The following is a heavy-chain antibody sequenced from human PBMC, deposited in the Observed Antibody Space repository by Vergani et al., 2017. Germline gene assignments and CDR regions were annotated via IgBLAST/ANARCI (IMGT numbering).Heavy chain of an antibody. V-gene: IGHV3-9*01. CDR1: GFTFDDYA. J-gene: IGHJ5*02. Sequence: EVQLVESGGGLVQPGRSLRLSCAASGFTFDDYAMHWVRQAPGKGLEWVSGISWNSGSIGYADSVKGRFTISRDNAKNSLYLQMNSLRAEDTALYYCAGRYCSSTSCYALGFDPWGQGTLVTVSS. CDR2: ISWNSGSI. D-gene: IGHD2-2*01. CDR3: AGRYCSSTSCYALGFDP.